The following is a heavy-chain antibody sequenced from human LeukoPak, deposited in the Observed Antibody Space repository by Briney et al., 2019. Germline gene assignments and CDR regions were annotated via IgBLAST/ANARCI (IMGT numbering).Heavy chain of an antibody. CDR1: GFTFSSYW. J-gene: IGHJ4*02. Sequence: GGSLRLSCAASGFTFSSYWMHWVRQAPGKGLVRVSRIKTDGSDTSYADSVKGRFTISRDNAKNTLYLQMNSMSAEDTAVYYCARGGSSGCLDYWGQGTLVTGSS. V-gene: IGHV3-74*01. D-gene: IGHD6-19*01. CDR2: IKTDGSDT. CDR3: ARGGSSGCLDY.